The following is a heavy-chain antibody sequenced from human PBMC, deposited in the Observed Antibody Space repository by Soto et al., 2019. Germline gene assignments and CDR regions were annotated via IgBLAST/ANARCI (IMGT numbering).Heavy chain of an antibody. CDR1: GGSISSGGYY. V-gene: IGHV4-31*03. J-gene: IGHJ6*03. CDR3: ARQSDIVVVPAAIAQYYMDV. CDR2: IYYSGST. Sequence: SETLSLTCTVSGGSISSGGYYWSWIRQHPGKGLEWIGYIYYSGSTYYNPSLKSRVTISVDTSKNQFSLKLSSVTAADTAVYYCARQSDIVVVPAAIAQYYMDVWGKGTTVTVSS. D-gene: IGHD2-2*01.